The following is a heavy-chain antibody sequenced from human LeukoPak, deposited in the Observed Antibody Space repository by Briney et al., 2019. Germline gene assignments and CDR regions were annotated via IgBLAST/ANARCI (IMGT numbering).Heavy chain of an antibody. CDR2: ISYDGSNK. V-gene: IGHV3-30-3*01. D-gene: IGHD1-26*01. J-gene: IGHJ4*02. Sequence: GGSLRLSCAASGFTFSSYAMHWVRQAPGKGLEWVAVISYDGSNKYYADSVKGRFTISRDNAKSSQYLQMNSLRAEDTAVYYCCVGVTYQEFDYWGQGTLVTVSS. CDR1: GFTFSSYA. CDR3: CVGVTYQEFDY.